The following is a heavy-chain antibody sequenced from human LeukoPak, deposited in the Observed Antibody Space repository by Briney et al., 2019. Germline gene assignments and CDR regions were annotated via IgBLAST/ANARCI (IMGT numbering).Heavy chain of an antibody. CDR2: IKTKTDGGTT. CDR3: TTARWFSYYFDY. V-gene: IGHV3-15*01. Sequence: GGSLRLSCAASGFTFSNAWMSWVRPAPGKGLEWVGRIKTKTDGGTTDYAAPVKGRFTISRDDSKNTLYLQMNSLKTEDTAVYYCTTARWFSYYFDYWGQGTLVTVSS. D-gene: IGHD3-10*01. CDR1: GFTFSNAW. J-gene: IGHJ4*02.